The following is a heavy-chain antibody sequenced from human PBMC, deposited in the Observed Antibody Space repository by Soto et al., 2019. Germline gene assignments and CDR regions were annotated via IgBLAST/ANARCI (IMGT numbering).Heavy chain of an antibody. CDR1: GFTFSSYG. V-gene: IGHV3-30*18. D-gene: IGHD1-1*01. J-gene: IGHJ4*02. CDR2: ISYDGSNK. Sequence: PGGSLRLSCAASGFTFSSYGMHWVRQAPGKGLEWVAVISYDGSNKYYADSVKGRFTISRDNSKNTLYLQMNSLRAEDTAVYYCAKLLTGTTLTDYRAQGTLDTVSA. CDR3: AKLLTGTTLTDY.